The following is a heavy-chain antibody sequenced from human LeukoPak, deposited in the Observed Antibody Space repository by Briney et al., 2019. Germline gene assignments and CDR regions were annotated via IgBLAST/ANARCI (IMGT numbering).Heavy chain of an antibody. CDR1: GFTFSSYA. V-gene: IGHV3-23*01. CDR2: ISGSGGSA. CDR3: TNGRYYYDSSSTRYYFDY. Sequence: GGSLRLSCVASGFTFSSYAMSWVRQAPGKGLEWVSFISGSGGSAYYADSVKGRFTISRDNSKNTLYLQMNSLRVEDTAVYYCTNGRYYYDSSSTRYYFDYWGQGTLVTVSS. J-gene: IGHJ4*02. D-gene: IGHD3-22*01.